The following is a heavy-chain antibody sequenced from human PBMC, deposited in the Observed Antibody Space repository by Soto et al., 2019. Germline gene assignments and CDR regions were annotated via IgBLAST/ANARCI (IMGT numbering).Heavy chain of an antibody. J-gene: IGHJ6*03. V-gene: IGHV4-59*01. CDR3: ERVNNHTYYYYYYMDV. D-gene: IGHD1-1*01. CDR1: GGSISSYY. Sequence: PSETLSLTCTVSGGSISSYYWSWIRQPPGKGLEWIGYIYYSGSTNYNPSLKSRVTISVDTSKNQFSLKLSSVTAADTAVYYCERVNNHTYYYYYYMDVWGKGTTVTVSS. CDR2: IYYSGST.